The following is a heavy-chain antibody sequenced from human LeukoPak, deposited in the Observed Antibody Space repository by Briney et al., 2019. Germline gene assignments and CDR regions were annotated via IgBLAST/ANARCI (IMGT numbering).Heavy chain of an antibody. CDR1: GFTFSNAW. V-gene: IGHV3-74*01. CDR3: ARDAVDTANAV. J-gene: IGHJ6*02. Sequence: GGSLRLPCAASGFTFSNAWMHWVRQAPGKGLVWVSHINSDGSITSYADSVKGRFTISRDNAKNTLYLQMNSLRAEDTAVYYCARDAVDTANAVWGQGTTVTVSS. D-gene: IGHD5-18*01. CDR2: INSDGSIT.